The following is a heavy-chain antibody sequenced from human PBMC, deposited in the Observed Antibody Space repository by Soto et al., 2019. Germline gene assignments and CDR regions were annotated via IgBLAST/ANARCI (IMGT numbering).Heavy chain of an antibody. V-gene: IGHV3-15*01. D-gene: IGHD5-18*01. CDR3: TTGVDTAMDGRVYYYGMDV. CDR2: IKSKTEGGTT. CDR1: GFTFSNAW. J-gene: IGHJ6*02. Sequence: GGSLRLSCAASGFTFSNAWMSWVRQAPGKGLEWVGRIKSKTEGGTTDYAAPVKGRFTISRDDSKNTLYLQMNSLKTEDTAVYYCTTGVDTAMDGRVYYYGMDVWDQGTTVTVSS.